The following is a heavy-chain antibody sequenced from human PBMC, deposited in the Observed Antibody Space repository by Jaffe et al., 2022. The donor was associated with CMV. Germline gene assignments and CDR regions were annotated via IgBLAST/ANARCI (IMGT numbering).Heavy chain of an antibody. D-gene: IGHD6-13*01. CDR3: ATGGGVFKAAGIGETYYYYGMDV. CDR2: IIPIFGTA. J-gene: IGHJ6*02. V-gene: IGHV1-69*01. CDR1: GGTFSSYA. Sequence: QVQLVQSGAEVKKPGSSVKVSCKASGGTFSSYAISWVRQAPGQGLEWMGGIIPIFGTANYAQKFQGRVTITADESTSTAYMELSSLRSEDTAVYYCATGGGVFKAAGIGETYYYYGMDVWGQGTTVTVSS.